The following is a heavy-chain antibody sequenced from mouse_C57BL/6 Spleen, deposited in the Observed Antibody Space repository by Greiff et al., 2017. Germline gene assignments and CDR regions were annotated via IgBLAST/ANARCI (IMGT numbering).Heavy chain of an antibody. CDR2: INPGSGGT. CDR3: ARSSITTVAGFAY. Sequence: QVQLKESGAELVRPGTSVKVSCKASGYAFTNYLIEWVKQRPGQGLEWIGVINPGSGGTNYNEKFKGKAKLTADKSSSTAYMQLSSLTSEDSAVYFCARSSITTVAGFAYWGQGTLVTVSA. D-gene: IGHD1-1*01. CDR1: GYAFTNYL. J-gene: IGHJ3*01. V-gene: IGHV1-54*01.